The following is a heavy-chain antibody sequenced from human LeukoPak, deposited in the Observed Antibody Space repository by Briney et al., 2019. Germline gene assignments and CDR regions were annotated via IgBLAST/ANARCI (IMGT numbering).Heavy chain of an antibody. Sequence: PGGSLRLSCAASGFTFSSYAMSWVRQAPGKGLEWVSAISGSGGSTYYADSVKGRFTISRDNSKNTLYLQMNGLRTEDTAIYFCATLRFGSGSYYADYWGQGTQVTVSS. J-gene: IGHJ4*02. V-gene: IGHV3-23*01. CDR3: ATLRFGSGSYYADY. CDR1: GFTFSSYA. D-gene: IGHD3-10*01. CDR2: ISGSGGST.